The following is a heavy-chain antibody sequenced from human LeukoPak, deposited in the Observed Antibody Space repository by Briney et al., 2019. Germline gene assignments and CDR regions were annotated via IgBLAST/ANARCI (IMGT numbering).Heavy chain of an antibody. V-gene: IGHV1-2*02. CDR3: TRPKRVVLYY. D-gene: IGHD3-3*01. CDR2: INPNSGAT. Sequence: VASVKVSCKPSGYTFTGYYMQLLRQAPGQGLEWMGWINPNSGATLYAQKFQGRVTMTRDTSINTAYMELSSLRSDDTAVYYCTRPKRVVLYYWGQGTLVTVSS. J-gene: IGHJ4*02. CDR1: GYTFTGYY.